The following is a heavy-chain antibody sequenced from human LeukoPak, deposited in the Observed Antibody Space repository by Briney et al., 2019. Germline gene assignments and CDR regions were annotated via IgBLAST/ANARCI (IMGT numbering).Heavy chain of an antibody. CDR2: ISSSSSYI. Sequence: GGSLRLSCAASGFTFSSYSMNWVRQAPGKGLEWVSSISSSSSYIYYADSVKGRFTISRDNAKNSLYLQMNSLRAEDTAVYYCAREGIRYSARSAFDIWGQGTMVTVSS. V-gene: IGHV3-21*01. CDR3: AREGIRYSARSAFDI. J-gene: IGHJ3*02. CDR1: GFTFSSYS. D-gene: IGHD3-9*01.